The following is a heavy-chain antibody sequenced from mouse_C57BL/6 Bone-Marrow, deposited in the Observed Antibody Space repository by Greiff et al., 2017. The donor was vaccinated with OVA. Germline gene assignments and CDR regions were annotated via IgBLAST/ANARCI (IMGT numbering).Heavy chain of an antibody. CDR3: AREGGYYAMDY. Sequence: QVQLQQSGAELVRPGTSVKVSCKASGYAFTNYLIEWVKQRPGQGLEWIGVINPGSGGTNYNEKFKGKATLTADKSSSTAYMQLSSLTSEDSAVYVCAREGGYYAMDYWGQGTSVTVSS. CDR2: INPGSGGT. J-gene: IGHJ4*01. V-gene: IGHV1-54*01. CDR1: GYAFTNYL.